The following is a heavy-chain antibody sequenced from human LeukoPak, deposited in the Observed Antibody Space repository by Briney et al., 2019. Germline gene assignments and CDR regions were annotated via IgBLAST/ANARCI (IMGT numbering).Heavy chain of an antibody. Sequence: GGSLTLSCAASGFTFSSHAMSWVRPAPGKWLEWVSAISCSGGSTYYAGSVKGRLTIPRNNSKNTLYLQMNSLRGEDTAVYYCAKAIYYYDSSGCFDYWGQGTLVTVSS. CDR1: GFTFSSHA. CDR2: ISCSGGST. CDR3: AKAIYYYDSSGCFDY. V-gene: IGHV3-23*01. J-gene: IGHJ4*02. D-gene: IGHD3-22*01.